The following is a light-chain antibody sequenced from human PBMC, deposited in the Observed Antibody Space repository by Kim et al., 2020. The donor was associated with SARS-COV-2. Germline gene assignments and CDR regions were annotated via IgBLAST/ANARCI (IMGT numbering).Light chain of an antibody. CDR2: DAS. CDR3: QERSNWPID. V-gene: IGKV3-11*01. J-gene: IGKJ4*01. CDR1: QSVKNL. Sequence: VTTEESATHSCRESQSVKNLLTWYQQKPSQPPEVLIYDASNRATGIPARCSGRGSETDFTLTISSLEPEDFAVNYCQERSNWPIDFGGGTKVEIK.